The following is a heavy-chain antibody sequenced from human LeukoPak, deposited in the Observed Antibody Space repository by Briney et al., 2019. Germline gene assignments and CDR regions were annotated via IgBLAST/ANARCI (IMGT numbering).Heavy chain of an antibody. Sequence: GASVKVSCKASGYTFTSYAMHWVRQAPGQRLEWMGWINAGNGNTKYSQKFQGRVTITRDTSASTAYMELSSLRSEDTAVYYCATPIVPHYSSEWYWGQGTLVTVSS. D-gene: IGHD6-25*01. J-gene: IGHJ4*02. CDR3: ATPIVPHYSSEWY. CDR2: INAGNGNT. V-gene: IGHV1-3*01. CDR1: GYTFTSYA.